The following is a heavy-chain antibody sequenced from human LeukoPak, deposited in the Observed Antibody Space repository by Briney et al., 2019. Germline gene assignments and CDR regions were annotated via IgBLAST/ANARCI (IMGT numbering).Heavy chain of an antibody. CDR2: IHCSGRI. V-gene: IGHV4-59*01. Sequence: SETLSLTCSVSGGSINGDYWSWIRQTPGKGLEWIGYIHCSGRISYNPSLKSRVTISVDTSKNQFSLRLASVTAADTAVYYCAKETVVVPADDWFGPWGQGTLVTVSS. J-gene: IGHJ5*02. CDR1: GGSINGDY. CDR3: AKETVVVPADDWFGP. D-gene: IGHD2-21*01.